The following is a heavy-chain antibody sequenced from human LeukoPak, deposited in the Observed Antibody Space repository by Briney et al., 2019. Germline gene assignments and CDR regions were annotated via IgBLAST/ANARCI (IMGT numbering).Heavy chain of an antibody. CDR1: GYTFTSYD. V-gene: IGHV1-2*02. CDR3: ARSLRSKNWNDMVSYFDY. Sequence: ASVKVSCKASGYTFTSYDINWVRQATGQGPEWMGWMNPNSGNTNYAQKFQDRATMTRDTSISTAYMELSRLRSDDTAVYYCARSLRSKNWNDMVSYFDYWGQGTLVTVSS. J-gene: IGHJ4*02. D-gene: IGHD1-1*01. CDR2: MNPNSGNT.